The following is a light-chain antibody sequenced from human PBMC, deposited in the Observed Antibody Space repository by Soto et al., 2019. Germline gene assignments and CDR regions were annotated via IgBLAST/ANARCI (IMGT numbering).Light chain of an antibody. J-gene: IGKJ2*01. CDR1: QGISSS. CDR3: QQLNSYPRT. Sequence: DIQLTQSPSFLSASVGDRVTIACRASQGISSSLAWYQQKPGKAPNLLIYAASTLQSGVPSRFSGSGSGTECTLTISSLEPEDFETYYCQQLNSYPRTFGQGTKLEIK. V-gene: IGKV1-9*01. CDR2: AAS.